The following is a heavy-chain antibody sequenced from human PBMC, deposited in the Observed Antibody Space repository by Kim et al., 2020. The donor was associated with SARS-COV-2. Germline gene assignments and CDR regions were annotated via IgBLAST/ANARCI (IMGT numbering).Heavy chain of an antibody. CDR2: TSYDGSEK. Sequence: GGSLRLSCSASGFTFIDYAMHWVRRAPGKGLEWVTLTSYDGSEKYYADSVKGRFTISRDNPKNTLHLQLTSLRPEDTAVYYCARAPESVFFYEMDVWGQGTTVTVSS. J-gene: IGHJ6*02. CDR3: ARAPESVFFYEMDV. CDR1: GFTFIDYA. V-gene: IGHV3-30-3*01.